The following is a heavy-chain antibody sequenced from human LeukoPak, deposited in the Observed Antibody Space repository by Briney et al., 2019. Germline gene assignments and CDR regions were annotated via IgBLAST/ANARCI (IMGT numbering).Heavy chain of an antibody. CDR2: ISSSSTYI. CDR1: GFTFSSYA. D-gene: IGHD2-21*01. Sequence: GGSLRLSCVASGFTFSSYAMSWVRQAPGKGLEWVSSISSSSTYIYYADSVKGRFTISRDNAKNSLFLQMNSLRAEDTAVYYCARGPLDSFDIWGQGTMVTVSS. CDR3: ARGPLDSFDI. J-gene: IGHJ3*02. V-gene: IGHV3-21*01.